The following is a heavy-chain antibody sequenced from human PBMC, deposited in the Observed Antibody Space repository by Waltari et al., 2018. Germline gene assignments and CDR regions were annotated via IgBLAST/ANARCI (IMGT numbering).Heavy chain of an antibody. V-gene: IGHV4-39*07. CDR1: GGSISSSSYY. D-gene: IGHD6-19*01. J-gene: IGHJ4*02. CDR2: IYYSGST. CDR3: ARFSSVPPGVDY. Sequence: QLQLQESGPGLVKPSETLSLTCTVSGGSISSSSYYWGWIRQPPGKGLEWIGSIYYSGSTYYNPSLKSRVTISVDTSKNQFSLKLSSVTAADTAGYYCARFSSVPPGVDYWGQGTLVTVSS.